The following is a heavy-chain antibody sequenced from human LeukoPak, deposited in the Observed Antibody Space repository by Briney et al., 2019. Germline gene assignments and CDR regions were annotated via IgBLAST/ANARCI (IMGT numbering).Heavy chain of an antibody. V-gene: IGHV3-30*04. Sequence: GGSLRLSCAASGFTFSSYAMNWVRQAPGKGLECVAVISYDGNNKYHADSVRGRLTISRDNSKSTLYLQMNSLRDEATAVYYCARADIVAVVAAAALDYWGQGTLVTVSS. CDR3: ARADIVAVVAAAALDY. CDR2: ISYDGNNK. CDR1: GFTFSSYA. J-gene: IGHJ4*02. D-gene: IGHD2-15*01.